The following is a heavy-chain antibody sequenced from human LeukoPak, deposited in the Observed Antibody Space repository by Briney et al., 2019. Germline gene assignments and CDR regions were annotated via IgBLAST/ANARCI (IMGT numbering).Heavy chain of an antibody. J-gene: IGHJ3*02. V-gene: IGHV3-9*01. CDR2: ISWNSGSI. CDR3: AKERCCSGGSCYGPDAFDI. D-gene: IGHD2-15*01. CDR1: GFTFDDYA. Sequence: PGGSLRLSCAASGFTFDDYAMYWVRQAPGKGLEWVSGISWNSGSIGYADSVKGRFTISRDNAKNSLYLQMNSLRAEDTALYYCAKERCCSGGSCYGPDAFDIWGQGTMVTVSS.